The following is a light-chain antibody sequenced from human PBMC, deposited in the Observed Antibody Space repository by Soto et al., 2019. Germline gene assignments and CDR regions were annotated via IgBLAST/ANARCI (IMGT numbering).Light chain of an antibody. J-gene: IGLJ1*01. CDR3: CSYAGSYSYV. V-gene: IGLV2-11*01. CDR1: SSDVGGYNY. CDR2: DVS. Sequence: QSALTQPRSVSGYPGQSVTISCTGTSSDVGGYNYVSWYQQHPGKAPKLMIYDVSKRPSGVPDRFSGSKSGNTASLTISGLQAEDEADYYCCSYAGSYSYVFGTGTKLTVL.